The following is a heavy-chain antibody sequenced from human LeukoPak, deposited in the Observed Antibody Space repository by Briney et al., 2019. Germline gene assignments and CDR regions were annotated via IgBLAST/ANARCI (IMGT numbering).Heavy chain of an antibody. J-gene: IGHJ3*02. CDR2: LSGSGHTT. CDR1: GFTFSSYA. CDR3: AKDPHCSSTSCYTEDAFDI. V-gene: IGHV3-23*01. D-gene: IGHD2-2*02. Sequence: GGSLRLSCAASGFTFSSYAMTWVRQAPGKGLEWVSTLSGSGHTTKYADSVKGRFTISRDSSKNTLYLQISSLRAEDMAVYYCAKDPHCSSTSCYTEDAFDIWGQGTMVTVSS.